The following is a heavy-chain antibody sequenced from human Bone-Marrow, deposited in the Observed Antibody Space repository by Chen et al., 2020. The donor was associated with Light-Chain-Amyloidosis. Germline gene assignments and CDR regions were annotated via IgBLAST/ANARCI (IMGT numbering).Heavy chain of an antibody. CDR2: ISGSGGSR. Sequence: WVRQAPGKGLEWVSTISGSGGSRYYGDSVKGRLTISRDNSKNALFLQMNSLRAEDTAVYYCAKDISYDDILPGYPADAFDIWGQVTMVTVSS. J-gene: IGHJ3*02. V-gene: IGHV3-23*01. CDR3: AKDISYDDILPGYPADAFDI. D-gene: IGHD3-9*01.